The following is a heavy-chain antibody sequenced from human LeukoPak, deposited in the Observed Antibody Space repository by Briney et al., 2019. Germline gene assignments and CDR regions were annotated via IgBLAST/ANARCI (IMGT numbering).Heavy chain of an antibody. CDR1: GGSISSGGYY. D-gene: IGHD2-2*02. J-gene: IGHJ4*02. CDR2: IYYSGST. V-gene: IGHV4-31*03. Sequence: SETLSLTCTVSGGSISSGGYYWSWIRQHPGKGLEWIGYIYYSGSTYYNPSLKSRVTISVDTSKNQFSLELSSVTAADTAVYYCARGGVWCSSTSCYRVFDYWGQGTLVTVSS. CDR3: ARGGVWCSSTSCYRVFDY.